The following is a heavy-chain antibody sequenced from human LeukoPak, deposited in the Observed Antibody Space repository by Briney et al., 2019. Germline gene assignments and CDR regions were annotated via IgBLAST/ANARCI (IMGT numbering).Heavy chain of an antibody. J-gene: IGHJ4*02. D-gene: IGHD2-8*02. Sequence: SETLSLTCAVYGGSFSGYYWSWIRQPPGKGLEWIGEINHSGSTNYNPSLESRVTISVDTSKNQFSLKLSSVTAADTAVYYCARPTGTGVFDYWGQGTLVTVSS. CDR1: GGSFSGYY. V-gene: IGHV4-34*01. CDR3: ARPTGTGVFDY. CDR2: INHSGST.